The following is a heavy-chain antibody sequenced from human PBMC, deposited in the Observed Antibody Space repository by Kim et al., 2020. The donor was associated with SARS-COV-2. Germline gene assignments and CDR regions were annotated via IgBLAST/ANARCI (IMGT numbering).Heavy chain of an antibody. CDR1: GYTFNIYS. D-gene: IGHD3-22*01. CDR2: INTNTGNP. J-gene: IGHJ4*02. CDR3: ARSPGPLWLGCDS. Sequence: ASVKVSCKASGYTFNIYSINWVRQAPGQGLEWMGWINTNTGNPTYAQGFTGRFVFSLDTSVTTAYLQISNLKAEDTAVYYCARSPGPLWLGCDSWGQGTLGTVSP. V-gene: IGHV7-4-1*02.